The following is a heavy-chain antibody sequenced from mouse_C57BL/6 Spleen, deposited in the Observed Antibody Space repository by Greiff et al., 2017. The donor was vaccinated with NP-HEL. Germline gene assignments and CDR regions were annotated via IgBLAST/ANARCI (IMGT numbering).Heavy chain of an antibody. CDR2: INYDGSST. CDR3: AREPHGSGWYFDV. CDR1: GFTFSDYY. J-gene: IGHJ1*03. Sequence: EVKVVESEGGLVQPGSSMKLSCTASGFTFSDYYMAWVRQVPEKGLEWVANINYDGSSTYYLDSLKSRFIISRDNAKNILYLQMSSLKSEDTATYYCAREPHGSGWYFDVWGTGTTVTVSS. V-gene: IGHV5-16*01. D-gene: IGHD1-1*01.